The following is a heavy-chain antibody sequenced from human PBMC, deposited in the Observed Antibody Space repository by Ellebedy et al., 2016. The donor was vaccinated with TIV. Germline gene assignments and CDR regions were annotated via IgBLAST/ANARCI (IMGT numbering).Heavy chain of an antibody. D-gene: IGHD3-22*01. CDR2: INSDGSST. V-gene: IGHV3-74*01. Sequence: GGSLRLSXAASGFTFSSYWMHWVRQAPGKGLVWVSRINSDGSSTSYADSVKGRFTISRDNAKNTLYLQMNSLRDEDTAVYYCATALGGYYDSSGEDYWGQGTLVTVSS. J-gene: IGHJ4*02. CDR3: ATALGGYYDSSGEDY. CDR1: GFTFSSYW.